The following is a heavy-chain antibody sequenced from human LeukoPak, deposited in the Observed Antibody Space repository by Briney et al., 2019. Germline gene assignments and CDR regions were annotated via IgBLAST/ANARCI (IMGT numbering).Heavy chain of an antibody. CDR3: AKPESSYFDWLLCVN. D-gene: IGHD3-9*01. V-gene: IGHV3-23*01. J-gene: IGHJ4*02. Sequence: GGSLRLSCAASGFTFNNYAMTWVRQAPGKGLEWVSSITSTGGTTYYADSVKGRFAISRDNSKNTLNLQMNSLRVEGTAMYYCAKPESSYFDWLLCVNWGQGTLVTVSS. CDR1: GFTFNNYA. CDR2: ITSTGGTT.